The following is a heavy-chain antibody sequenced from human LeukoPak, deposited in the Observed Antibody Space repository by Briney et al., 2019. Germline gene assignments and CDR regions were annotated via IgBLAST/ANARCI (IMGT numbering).Heavy chain of an antibody. CDR1: GFTFSSHA. CDR3: ANFVDTSMGGNDY. CDR2: ISSSSDHI. D-gene: IGHD5-18*01. V-gene: IGHV3-23*01. J-gene: IGHJ4*02. Sequence: GGSLRLSCAASGFTFSSHAMSWVRQAPGKGLEWVSAISSSSDHIYYADSVQGRFTISRDNSKNTLYLQMNSLRAEDTALYYCANFVDTSMGGNDYWGQGSLVTVSS.